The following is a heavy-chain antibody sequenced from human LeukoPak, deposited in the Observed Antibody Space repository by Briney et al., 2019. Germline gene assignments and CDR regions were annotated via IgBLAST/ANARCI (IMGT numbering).Heavy chain of an antibody. J-gene: IGHJ4*02. CDR2: TSYDGSNS. CDR1: GFTFSTYA. V-gene: IGHV3-30*18. Sequence: GGSLRLSCAASGFTFSTYAMHWVREAPGKGLEGVAVTSYDGSNSYYAASVKGRFTISRDKSEKTLYLQMDSLRTEDTAVYYCAKQYRSRYYYDNSAYDYEGRGTLVTVSA. CDR3: AKQYRSRYYYDNSAYDY. D-gene: IGHD3-22*01.